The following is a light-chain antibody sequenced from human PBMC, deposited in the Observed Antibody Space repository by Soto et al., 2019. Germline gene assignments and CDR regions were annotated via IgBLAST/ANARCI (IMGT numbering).Light chain of an antibody. Sequence: QPVLTQPPSVSGAPGQRVTLSCTGSISNIGAGYGVHWYQQLPGRAPKLLVYDNNKRHSGVPDRFSGSKSGTSASLAITGLQADDEADYYCQSYDSSLSGVVFGGGTKVTVL. CDR1: ISNIGAGYG. CDR2: DNN. CDR3: QSYDSSLSGVV. V-gene: IGLV1-40*01. J-gene: IGLJ2*01.